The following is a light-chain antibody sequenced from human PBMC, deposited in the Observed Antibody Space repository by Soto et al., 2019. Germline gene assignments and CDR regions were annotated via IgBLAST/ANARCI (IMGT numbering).Light chain of an antibody. J-gene: IGLJ1*01. CDR1: SSDVGAYNY. Sequence: QAVVTQPASVSGSPGQSITISCTGTSSDVGAYNYVSWYQHHPGKAPKLLIYDVTNRPSGVSNRFSGSKSSNTASLTISGLQPEDETDYYCSSYTSSSTYVFGLGTKLTVL. CDR3: SSYTSSSTYV. V-gene: IGLV2-14*03. CDR2: DVT.